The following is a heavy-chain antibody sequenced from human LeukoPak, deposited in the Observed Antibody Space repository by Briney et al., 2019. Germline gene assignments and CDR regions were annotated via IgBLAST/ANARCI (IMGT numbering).Heavy chain of an antibody. V-gene: IGHV4-59*01. CDR2: MHDDGRT. CDR1: GGSINGNY. CDR3: ARVFRGAVTANWFDI. D-gene: IGHD2-21*02. J-gene: IGHJ5*02. Sequence: PSETLSLSCTVSGGSINGNYWTWIQQPPGKGLEWIGFMHDDGRTNYNPSLTSRVSLSIDKSTNEFSLNLRSVTAADTAVYYCARVFRGAVTANWFDIWGQGTLVTVSA.